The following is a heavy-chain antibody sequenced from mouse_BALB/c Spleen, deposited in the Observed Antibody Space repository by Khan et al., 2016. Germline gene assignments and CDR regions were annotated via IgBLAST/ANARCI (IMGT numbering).Heavy chain of an antibody. J-gene: IGHJ1*01. CDR1: GYSITSDYA. D-gene: IGHD1-2*01. CDR3: ARSPTATRYFDV. Sequence: EVQLQESGPGLVKPSQSLSLTCTVTGYSITSDYAWNWIRQFPGNKLEWMGYISYTGSTRYNPSLNSRISFTRDTSKNQFFLQLNSVTTEDTVTYYCARSPTATRYFDVWGAGTTVTVSS. V-gene: IGHV3-2*02. CDR2: ISYTGST.